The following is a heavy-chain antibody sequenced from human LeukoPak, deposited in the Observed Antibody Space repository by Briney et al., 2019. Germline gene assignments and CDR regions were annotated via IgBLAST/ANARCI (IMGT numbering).Heavy chain of an antibody. CDR1: GFTFSSYG. Sequence: GRSLTLSCAASGFTFSSYGMHWVRQAPGKGLEWVAVIWYDGSNKYYADSVKGRFTISRDNSKNTLYLQMNSLRAEDTAVYYCARGSGNYYNGMDVWGQGTTVTVSS. CDR3: ARGSGNYYNGMDV. D-gene: IGHD1-26*01. CDR2: IWYDGSNK. V-gene: IGHV3-33*01. J-gene: IGHJ6*02.